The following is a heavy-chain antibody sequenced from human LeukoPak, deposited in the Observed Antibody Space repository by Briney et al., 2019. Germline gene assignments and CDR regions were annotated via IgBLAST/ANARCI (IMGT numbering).Heavy chain of an antibody. D-gene: IGHD2-2*01. CDR3: ARTRCSSTSCYSWFDP. J-gene: IGHJ5*02. CDR1: GGSFSGYY. Sequence: KPSETLSLTCAVYGGSFSGYYWSWIRQPPGKGLEWIGEINHSGSTNYNPSLKSRVTISVDTSKNQFSLKLSSVTAADTAVYYCARTRCSSTSCYSWFDPWGQGTLVTVSS. CDR2: INHSGST. V-gene: IGHV4-34*01.